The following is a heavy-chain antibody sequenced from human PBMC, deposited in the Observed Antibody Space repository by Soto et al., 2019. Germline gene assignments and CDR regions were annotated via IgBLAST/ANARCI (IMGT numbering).Heavy chain of an antibody. V-gene: IGHV3-30-3*01. CDR3: ARDTVRGDYGLDI. D-gene: IGHD4-17*01. Sequence: QVQLVESGGGVVQPGRSLRLSCAASGFTFSSFAMHWVRQAPGTGLEWVAVISSDGSNNFYADSVKGRFTISRDNSKNTLYLQMNSLRAEDTAVYYCARDTVRGDYGLDIWGQGTMVTVSS. CDR1: GFTFSSFA. J-gene: IGHJ3*02. CDR2: ISSDGSNN.